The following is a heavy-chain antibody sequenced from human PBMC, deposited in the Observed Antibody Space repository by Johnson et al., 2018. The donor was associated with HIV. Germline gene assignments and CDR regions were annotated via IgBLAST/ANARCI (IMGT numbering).Heavy chain of an antibody. J-gene: IGHJ3*02. V-gene: IGHV3-11*05. Sequence: QVQLVESGGGLVKPGGSLRLSCAASGFTFSDYYMSWIRQAPGKGLEWVSYISSSGSTGYADSVKGRFTISRDNAKNSLYLQMNSLRAEDTALYYCARVNGDHGAFHIWGQGTMVTLSS. D-gene: IGHD4-17*01. CDR2: ISSSGST. CDR3: ARVNGDHGAFHI. CDR1: GFTFSDYY.